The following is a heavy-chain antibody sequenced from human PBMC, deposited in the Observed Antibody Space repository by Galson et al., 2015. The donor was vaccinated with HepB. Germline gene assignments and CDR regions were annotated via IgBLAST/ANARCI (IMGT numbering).Heavy chain of an antibody. V-gene: IGHV1-18*04. Sequence: SVKVSCKASGYPFSTHSVVWVRQAPGQGLEWMGWISGYNAKTNYAQTFRDRVTVTTDTSTATAYLELRNLTSDDTALYFCGRALAGLVGYWGQGTLVTVSS. J-gene: IGHJ4*02. CDR2: ISGYNAKT. CDR1: GYPFSTHS. CDR3: GRALAGLVGY. D-gene: IGHD6-13*01.